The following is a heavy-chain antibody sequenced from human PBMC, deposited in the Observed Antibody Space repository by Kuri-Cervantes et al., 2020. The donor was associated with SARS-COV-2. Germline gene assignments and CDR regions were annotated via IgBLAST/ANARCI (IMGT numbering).Heavy chain of an antibody. J-gene: IGHJ4*02. Sequence: SGPTLVKPTQTLTLTCTFSGFSLTASGVGVGWIRQPPGKALEWLALIYWDDDKRYGPSLKSRLTITKDTSKNQVVLTMTNMDPVDTATYYCAHASWLSGLVDYWGQGTLVTVSS. CDR3: AHASWLSGLVDY. CDR2: IYWDDDK. V-gene: IGHV2-5*05. CDR1: GFSLTASGVG. D-gene: IGHD2-15*01.